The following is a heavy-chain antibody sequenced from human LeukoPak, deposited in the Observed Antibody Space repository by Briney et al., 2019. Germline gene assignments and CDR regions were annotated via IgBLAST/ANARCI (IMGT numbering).Heavy chain of an antibody. D-gene: IGHD3-22*01. V-gene: IGHV4-61*02. J-gene: IGHJ4*02. Sequence: SQTLSLTCTVSGGSISSGSYYWSWIRQPAGKGLEWIGRIYTSGSTNYNPSLKSRVTISVDTSKNQFSLKLSSVTAADTAVYYCARDGGYYDSSGYYYCFDYWGQGTLVTVSS. CDR1: GGSISSGSYY. CDR3: ARDGGYYDSSGYYYCFDY. CDR2: IYTSGST.